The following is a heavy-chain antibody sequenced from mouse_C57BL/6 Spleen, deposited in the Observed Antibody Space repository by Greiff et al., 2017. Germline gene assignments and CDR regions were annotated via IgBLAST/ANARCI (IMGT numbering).Heavy chain of an antibody. CDR2: ISSGGDYI. J-gene: IGHJ2*01. D-gene: IGHD2-4*01. Sequence: VQLKESGEGLVKPGGSLKLSCAASGFTFSSYAMSWVRQTPEKRLEWVAYISSGGDYIYYADTVKGRFTISRDNARNTLYLQMSSLKSEDTAMYYCTREGSYDYDGGGYFDYWGQGTTLTVSS. CDR3: TREGSYDYDGGGYFDY. CDR1: GFTFSSYA. V-gene: IGHV5-9-1*02.